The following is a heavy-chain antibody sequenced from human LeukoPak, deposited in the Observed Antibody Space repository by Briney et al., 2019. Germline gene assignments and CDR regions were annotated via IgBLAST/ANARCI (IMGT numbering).Heavy chain of an antibody. CDR2: INHSGST. CDR3: ARYIVSYPHDAFDI. CDR1: GGSISTSSYY. D-gene: IGHD1-26*01. J-gene: IGHJ3*02. Sequence: SETLSLTCTVSGGSISTSSYYWSWIRQPPGKGLEWIGEINHSGSTNYNPSLKSRVTISVDTSKKQFSLKLSSVTAADTAFYYCARYIVSYPHDAFDIWGQGTMVTVSS. V-gene: IGHV4-39*07.